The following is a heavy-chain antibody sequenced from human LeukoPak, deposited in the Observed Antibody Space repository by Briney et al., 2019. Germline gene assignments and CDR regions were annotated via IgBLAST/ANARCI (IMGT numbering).Heavy chain of an antibody. V-gene: IGHV3-23*01. CDR1: GFTFSRYW. CDR2: ISGSGGST. CDR3: ATPLGPIQLWLQGY. Sequence: PGGSLRLSCAASGFTFSRYWMSWIRQAPGKGLEWVSAISGSGGSTYYADSVKGRFTISRDNSKNTLYLQMNSLRAEDTAVYYCATPLGPIQLWLQGYWGQGTLVTVSS. J-gene: IGHJ4*02. D-gene: IGHD5-18*01.